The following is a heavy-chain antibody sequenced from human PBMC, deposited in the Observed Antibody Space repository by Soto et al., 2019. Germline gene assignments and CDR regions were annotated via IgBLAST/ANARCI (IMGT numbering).Heavy chain of an antibody. D-gene: IGHD3-10*01. Sequence: KPSETLSLTCTVSGGSISSYYWSWIRQPPGKGLEWIRYIYYSGSTNYNPSLKSRVTISVDTSKNQFSLKLSSVTAADTAVYYCARYSGYGSGSYYQFDPWGQGTLVTVSS. V-gene: IGHV4-59*01. J-gene: IGHJ5*02. CDR3: ARYSGYGSGSYYQFDP. CDR1: GGSISSYY. CDR2: IYYSGST.